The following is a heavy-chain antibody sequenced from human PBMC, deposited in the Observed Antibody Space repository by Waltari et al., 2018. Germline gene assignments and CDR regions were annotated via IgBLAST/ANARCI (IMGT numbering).Heavy chain of an antibody. V-gene: IGHV5-10-1*01. D-gene: IGHD3-22*01. CDR1: GYSFSTPG. J-gene: IGHJ4*02. Sequence: EVRLVQSGAEVQKPGESLRISCKGSGYSFSTPGITWVRQIPGKGLEWMGNVDPTDSHTNYSPSFQGHVTISADKSINTAYLQWSSLKASDTAIYYCAKREGYYYDRSGYYYEFWGQGTLVTVSS. CDR2: VDPTDSHT. CDR3: AKREGYYYDRSGYYYEF.